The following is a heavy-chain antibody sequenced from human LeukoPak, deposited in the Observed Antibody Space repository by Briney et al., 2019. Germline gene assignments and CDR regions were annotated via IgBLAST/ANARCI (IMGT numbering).Heavy chain of an antibody. V-gene: IGHV4-59*01. Sequence: SETLSGTSTESVGSSSSFNWGRLRQPPGKGLEWIGYIYYSGSTNYNPTLKSRGTISVDTSKSQFSLIHSSVAAADTAVDYCVRTNCGDYPRNYYHGLSTGGQGTTVTVSS. D-gene: IGHD2-21*02. CDR3: VRTNCGDYPRNYYHGLST. J-gene: IGHJ6*02. CDR1: VGSSSSFN. CDR2: IYYSGST.